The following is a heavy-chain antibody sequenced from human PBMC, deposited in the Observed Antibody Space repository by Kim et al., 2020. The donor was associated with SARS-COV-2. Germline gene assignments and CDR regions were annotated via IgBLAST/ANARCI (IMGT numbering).Heavy chain of an antibody. D-gene: IGHD3-22*01. V-gene: IGHV4-39*01. Sequence: PSRKSQVTISVDTSKNQFSLKLSSVTAADTAVYYCARHYYDSSGFDAFDIWGQGTMVTVSS. J-gene: IGHJ3*02. CDR3: ARHYYDSSGFDAFDI.